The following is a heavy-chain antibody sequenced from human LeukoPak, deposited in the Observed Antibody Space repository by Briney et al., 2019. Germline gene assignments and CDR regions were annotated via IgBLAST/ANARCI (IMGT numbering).Heavy chain of an antibody. CDR2: MYRSGNS. J-gene: IGHJ4*02. CDR1: GYSTSSGYY. D-gene: IGHD3-3*01. Sequence: SETLSLTCTVSGYSTSSGYYWGWIRQPPGKGLEWIGSMYRSGNSYYNPSLKSRVTISVDTSKNQFSLKLSSVTAADTAMYYCARQTIGPRSSNDYWGQGTLVTVSS. V-gene: IGHV4-38-2*02. CDR3: ARQTIGPRSSNDY.